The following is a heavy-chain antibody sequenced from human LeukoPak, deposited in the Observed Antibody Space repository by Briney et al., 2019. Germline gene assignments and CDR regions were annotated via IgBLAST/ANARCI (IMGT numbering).Heavy chain of an antibody. V-gene: IGHV3-9*01. J-gene: IGHJ6*02. CDR3: AKHMRATNTYSFFGLDV. CDR1: GFTFKDYG. CDR2: INWNGGGT. Sequence: GRSLRLSCAATGFTFKDYGMHWVRHPPGKGLEWVPSINWNGGGTDYADSVKGRFTISRDNAKNSLYLQLSSLRPEDTALYYCAKHMRATNTYSFFGLDVWGQGTTVTVSS. D-gene: IGHD1-26*01.